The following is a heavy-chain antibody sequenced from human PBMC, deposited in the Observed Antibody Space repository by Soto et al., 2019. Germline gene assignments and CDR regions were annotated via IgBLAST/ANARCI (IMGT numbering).Heavy chain of an antibody. CDR1: GGSISSSSYY. Sequence: QLQLQESGPGLVKPSETLSLTCTVSGGSISSSSYYWGWIRQPPGKGLEWIGSIYYSGSTYYNPSLKSRVTISVDTSKNQFSLKLSSVTAADTAVYYCGRRGSSSWYGYWGQGTLVTVSS. CDR3: GRRGSSSWYGY. V-gene: IGHV4-39*01. D-gene: IGHD6-13*01. CDR2: IYYSGST. J-gene: IGHJ4*02.